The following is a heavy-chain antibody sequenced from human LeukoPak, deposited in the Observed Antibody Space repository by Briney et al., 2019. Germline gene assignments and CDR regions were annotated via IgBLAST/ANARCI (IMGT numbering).Heavy chain of an antibody. CDR2: IIPIFGTA. CDR3: AKVFRKDGDFHLFDY. J-gene: IGHJ4*02. D-gene: IGHD4-17*01. CDR1: GGTFSSYA. V-gene: IGHV1-69*01. Sequence: GSSVKVSCKASGGTFSSYAISWVRQAPGQGLEWMGGIIPIFGTANYAQKFQGRVTITADESTSTAYMELSSLRSEDTAVYYCAKVFRKDGDFHLFDYWGQGTLVTVSS.